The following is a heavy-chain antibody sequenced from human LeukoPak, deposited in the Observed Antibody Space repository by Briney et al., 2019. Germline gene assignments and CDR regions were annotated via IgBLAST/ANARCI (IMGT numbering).Heavy chain of an antibody. V-gene: IGHV4-59*11. CDR1: GGSISDRY. CDR3: ASTLSGDQPFDY. D-gene: IGHD7-27*01. Sequence: SETLSLTCTVFGGSISDRYWSWIGKPPGKGLDWIGYIYYTGSTNYNPSLKSRVTMSVDTSKNQFSLKLNSVTAADTAVYYCASTLSGDQPFDYWGQGTLVTVSS. J-gene: IGHJ4*02. CDR2: IYYTGST.